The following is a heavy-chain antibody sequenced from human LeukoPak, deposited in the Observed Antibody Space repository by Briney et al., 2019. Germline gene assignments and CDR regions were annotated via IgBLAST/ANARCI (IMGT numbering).Heavy chain of an antibody. CDR3: AREYCSGGSCHQSTHYYMDV. Sequence: GESLKISCKGSGYSFTSYWIGWVRQMPGKGLEWMGIIYPGDSDTRYSPSFQGQVTISADKSISTAYLQWSSLKASDTAMYYCAREYCSGGSCHQSTHYYMDVWGKGTTVTVS. V-gene: IGHV5-51*01. J-gene: IGHJ6*03. CDR1: GYSFTSYW. CDR2: IYPGDSDT. D-gene: IGHD2-15*01.